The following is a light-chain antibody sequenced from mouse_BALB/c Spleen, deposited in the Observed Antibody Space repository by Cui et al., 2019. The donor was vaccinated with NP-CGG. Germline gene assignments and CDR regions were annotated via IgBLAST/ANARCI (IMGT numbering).Light chain of an antibody. V-gene: IGLV1*01. Sequence: QVLAPQEPALTTSPGETVTPTCRPSTGAVTTSNYANWVQEKSIHLFTGLIGGTNNRAPGVPARFPGSLIGNKAALTITGAQTEDEAIYFCALWDINHWVFGGGTKLTVL. CDR1: TGAVTTSNY. CDR2: GTN. J-gene: IGLJ1*01. CDR3: ALWDINHWV.